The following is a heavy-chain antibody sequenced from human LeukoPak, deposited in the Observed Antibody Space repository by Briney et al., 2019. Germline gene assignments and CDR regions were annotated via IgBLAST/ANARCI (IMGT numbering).Heavy chain of an antibody. V-gene: IGHV3-7*01. Sequence: GGSLRLSCAASGFTVSSNYMSWVRQAPGKGLEWVANIKQDGSEKYYVDSVKGRFTISRDNAKNSLYLQMNSLRAEDTAVYYCARQYISGCHGYWGQGTLVTVSS. J-gene: IGHJ4*02. CDR2: IKQDGSEK. CDR1: GFTVSSNY. CDR3: ARQYISGCHGY. D-gene: IGHD3-22*01.